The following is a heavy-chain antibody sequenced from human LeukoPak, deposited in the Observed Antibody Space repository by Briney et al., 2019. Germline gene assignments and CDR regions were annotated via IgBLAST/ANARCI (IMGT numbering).Heavy chain of an antibody. V-gene: IGHV3-21*01. J-gene: IGHJ4*02. CDR1: GFTFSSYT. D-gene: IGHD1-26*01. CDR2: ISSSSRDI. Sequence: GGSLRLSCAASGFTFSSYTMNWVRQAPGNGLEWVAAISSSSRDIFYADSVKGRFSISRDNTHNSLSLRMNSLGAEDTAVYYCVREAAATLFDYWGQGTLVTVSS. CDR3: VREAAATLFDY.